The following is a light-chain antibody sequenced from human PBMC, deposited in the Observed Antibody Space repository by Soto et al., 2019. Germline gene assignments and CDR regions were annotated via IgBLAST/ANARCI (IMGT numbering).Light chain of an antibody. CDR3: QQYYSNPQT. CDR1: RSVLYSSNNKKY. V-gene: IGKV4-1*01. CDR2: WAS. Sequence: DIVLAQSPDSLAVSLGEMATINCKSSRSVLYSSNNKKYLAWYQQKRGKPPKXLIYWASTRESGVPERFSGSGSGTDFTLTISSLQAEDVAVYYCQQYYSNPQTFGQGTKVDIK. J-gene: IGKJ1*01.